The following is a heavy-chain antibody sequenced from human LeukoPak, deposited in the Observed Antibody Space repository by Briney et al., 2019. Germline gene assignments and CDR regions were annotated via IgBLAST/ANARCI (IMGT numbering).Heavy chain of an antibody. CDR3: ARMDTAMVGGAFDI. V-gene: IGHV3-21*01. J-gene: IGHJ3*02. D-gene: IGHD5-18*01. CDR2: ISSSSSYI. CDR1: GFTFSSYS. Sequence: GGSLRLSCAASGFTFSSYSMNWVRQAPGKGLEWVSSISSSSSYIYYADSVKGRFTISRDNAKNSLYLQMNSLRAEDTAVYYCARMDTAMVGGAFDIWGQGTMVTVSS.